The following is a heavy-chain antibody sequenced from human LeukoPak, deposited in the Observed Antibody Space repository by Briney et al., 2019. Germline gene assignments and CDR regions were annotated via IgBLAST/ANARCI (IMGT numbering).Heavy chain of an antibody. Sequence: GRSLRLSCAAPGFTFSNYAMHWVRQAPGKGLEWVAVISYDGSNKYYADSVKGRFTISRDNSKNTLYLQMNSLRAEDTAVYFCAKDNYGLDYWGQGTLVTVSS. J-gene: IGHJ4*02. CDR3: AKDNYGLDY. CDR1: GFTFSNYA. D-gene: IGHD3-10*01. CDR2: ISYDGSNK. V-gene: IGHV3-30-3*01.